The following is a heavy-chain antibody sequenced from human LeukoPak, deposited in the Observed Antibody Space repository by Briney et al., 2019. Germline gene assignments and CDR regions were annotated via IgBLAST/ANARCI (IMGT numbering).Heavy chain of an antibody. J-gene: IGHJ4*02. CDR3: ARALAVAGRFYFDY. CDR1: GGSISSYY. D-gene: IGHD6-19*01. CDR2: IYYSGST. V-gene: IGHV4-59*01. Sequence: SESLSLTCTVSGGSISSYYWSWIRQPPGKGLEWIGYIYYSGSTNYNPSLKSRVTISVDTSKNQFSLKLSSVTAADTAVYYCARALAVAGRFYFDYWGQGTLVTVSS.